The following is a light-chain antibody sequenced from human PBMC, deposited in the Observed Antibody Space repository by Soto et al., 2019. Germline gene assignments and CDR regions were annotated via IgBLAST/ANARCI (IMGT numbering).Light chain of an antibody. J-gene: IGKJ1*01. CDR2: SAS. V-gene: IGKV1-6*01. CDR1: QVIRND. CDR3: LQDYSYPWT. Sequence: AIQMTQSPSSLSASVGDRFTITCRASQVIRNDLGWYQQKPGQAPKFLIYSASSLQSGVPSRFSGSGSGTDFTLTSSSLQPEDFATYYCLQDYSYPWTFGQVTKVEIK.